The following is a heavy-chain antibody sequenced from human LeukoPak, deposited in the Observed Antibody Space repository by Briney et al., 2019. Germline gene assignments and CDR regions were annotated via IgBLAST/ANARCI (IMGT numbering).Heavy chain of an antibody. J-gene: IGHJ4*02. V-gene: IGHV3-30*18. Sequence: PGGSLRLSCAASGFTFSSYGMHWVRQAPGKGLEWVAVISYDGSNKYYADSVKGRFTISRDNSKNTLYLQMNSLRAEDTAVYYCAKDLRAGATVFDYWGQGTLVTVSS. CDR2: ISYDGSNK. CDR1: GFTFSSYG. CDR3: AKDLRAGATVFDY. D-gene: IGHD1-26*01.